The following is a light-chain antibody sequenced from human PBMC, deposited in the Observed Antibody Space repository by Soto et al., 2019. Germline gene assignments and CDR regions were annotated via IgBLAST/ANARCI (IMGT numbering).Light chain of an antibody. CDR2: RNN. J-gene: IGLJ3*02. CDR1: SSNIGSNH. CDR3: AVWDDSLSGPV. Sequence: QSVLTQPPSASGTPGQRVTISCSGSSSNIGSNHVYWYQQLPGTAPKLLIYRNNQLPSGVPDRFSVSKSGTSASLAISGLRSEDEADYYCAVWDDSLSGPVFGGGTKLTVL. V-gene: IGLV1-47*01.